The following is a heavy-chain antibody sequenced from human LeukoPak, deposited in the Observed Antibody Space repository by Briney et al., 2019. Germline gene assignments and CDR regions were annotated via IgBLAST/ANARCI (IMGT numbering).Heavy chain of an antibody. Sequence: ASVNVSCKASGYTFTSYGISWVRQAPGQGLEWMGWISAYNGNTNYAQKLQGRVTMTTDTSTSTAYMELRSLRSDDTAVYYCARASDYVPYYYYMDVWGKGTTVTVSS. CDR2: ISAYNGNT. CDR3: ARASDYVPYYYYMDV. D-gene: IGHD4-17*01. CDR1: GYTFTSYG. V-gene: IGHV1-18*01. J-gene: IGHJ6*03.